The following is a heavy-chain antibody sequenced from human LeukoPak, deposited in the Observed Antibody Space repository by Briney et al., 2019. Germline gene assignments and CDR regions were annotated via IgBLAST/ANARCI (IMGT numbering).Heavy chain of an antibody. V-gene: IGHV4-39*07. CDR2: IYYSGST. CDR3: ARGKGGAFYFFDS. J-gene: IGHJ4*02. Sequence: PSETLSLTCTVSGGSISSSSYYWGWIRQPPGKGLEWIGSIYYSGSTYYNPSLKSRVTISVDTSKNQFSLKLSSVTAADTAVYYCARGKGGAFYFFDSWGQGTLVTVSS. CDR1: GGSISSSSYY. D-gene: IGHD2-21*01.